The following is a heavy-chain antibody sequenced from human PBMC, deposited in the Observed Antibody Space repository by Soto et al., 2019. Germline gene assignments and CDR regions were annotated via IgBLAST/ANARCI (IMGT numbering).Heavy chain of an antibody. V-gene: IGHV4-34*01. CDR1: GRFFSGYS. Sequence: SDTLSVTCALYGRFFSGYSWSWSCQSPRMGLEWIGEINPSGTIHYNPSLKSRVTMSLDRSKNQFSLKVASVTAADSATYYCARLVVIPAPIPHYYGMNVWGQGTTVT. CDR3: ARLVVIPAPIPHYYGMNV. D-gene: IGHD2-2*01. J-gene: IGHJ6*02. CDR2: INPSGTI.